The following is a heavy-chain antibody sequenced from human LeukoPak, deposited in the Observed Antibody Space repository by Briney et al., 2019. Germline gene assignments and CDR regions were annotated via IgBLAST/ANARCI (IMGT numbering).Heavy chain of an antibody. Sequence: SETLSLTCTVSGGSISSYFWTWIRQPPGKGLEWIGYIYYSGNTNYNPSLKSRVTISLDTSKNQFSLQLSSVTAADTAVYYCARRARATGGGDYFHYWGHGTLVTVSS. V-gene: IGHV4-59*08. J-gene: IGHJ4*01. CDR2: IYYSGNT. CDR1: GGSISSYF. D-gene: IGHD2-15*01. CDR3: ARRARATGGGDYFHY.